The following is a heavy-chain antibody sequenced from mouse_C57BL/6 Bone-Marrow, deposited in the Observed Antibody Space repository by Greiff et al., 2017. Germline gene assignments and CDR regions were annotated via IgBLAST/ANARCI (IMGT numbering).Heavy chain of an antibody. CDR1: GYTFTNYW. CDR2: IYPGGGYT. CDR3: AIYDGYYFAY. Sequence: QVHVKQSGAELVRPGTSVKLSCKASGYTFTNYWIGWAKQRPGHGLEWIGAIYPGGGYTNYNDKFKGQATMTADKSSSTAYMQFSSLTSEDSAIYYCAIYDGYYFAYWGQGTLVTVSA. J-gene: IGHJ3*01. D-gene: IGHD2-3*01. V-gene: IGHV1-63*01.